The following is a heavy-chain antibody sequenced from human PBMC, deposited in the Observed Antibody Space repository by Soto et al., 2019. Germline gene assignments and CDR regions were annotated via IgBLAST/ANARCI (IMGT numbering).Heavy chain of an antibody. Sequence: GGSLRLSCSASGFTFXDYYMSWIRQAPGKGLEWVSYISSSGSTIYYADSVKGRFTISRDNAKNSLYLQMNSLRAEDTAVYYCARVLSWNDPFDPWGQGTLVTVSS. CDR1: GFTFXDYY. CDR2: ISSSGSTI. J-gene: IGHJ5*02. D-gene: IGHD1-1*01. V-gene: IGHV3-11*01. CDR3: ARVLSWNDPFDP.